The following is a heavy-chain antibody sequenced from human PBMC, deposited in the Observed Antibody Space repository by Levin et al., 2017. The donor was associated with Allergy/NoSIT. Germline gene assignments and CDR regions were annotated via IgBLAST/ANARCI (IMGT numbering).Heavy chain of an antibody. CDR3: ARVRNAVTNPTFDH. CDR1: GDSISSGDYY. V-gene: IGHV4-30-4*01. Sequence: SETLSLTCTVSGDSISSGDYYWSWVRQPPGEGLEWIGYIYYSGTTYYHPSLKSRVTISVDTPKNQFSLKLTSVTAADTAVYYCARVRNAVTNPTFDHRGQGTLVTVSS. J-gene: IGHJ4*02. CDR2: IYYSGTT. D-gene: IGHD4-17*01.